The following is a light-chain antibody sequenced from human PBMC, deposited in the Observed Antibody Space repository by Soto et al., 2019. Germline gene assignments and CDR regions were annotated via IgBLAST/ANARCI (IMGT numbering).Light chain of an antibody. CDR2: DAS. V-gene: IGKV1-27*01. CDR3: QNYNNLAMT. CDR1: QDINKY. Sequence: DIQLTQSPPSLSASIGDRVTITCRASQDINKYLAWYQQKPGKVPNLLIYDASTLQSGVPSRFSGSGSGTDSTLTISSLQPEDVATYYCQNYNNLAMTFGPGTKVDVK. J-gene: IGKJ3*01.